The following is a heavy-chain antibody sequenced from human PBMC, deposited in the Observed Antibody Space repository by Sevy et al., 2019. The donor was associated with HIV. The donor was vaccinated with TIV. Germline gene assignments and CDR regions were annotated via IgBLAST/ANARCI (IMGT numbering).Heavy chain of an antibody. Sequence: GGSLRLSCAASGFTFSGSAMHWVRQASGKGLEWVGRIRSKANSYAKAYAASVRGRFTISRDDSKNTAYLQMNSLKTEDTAAYYCARHEEPKYYYYYGMDVWGQGTTVTVSS. D-gene: IGHD1-1*01. V-gene: IGHV3-73*01. J-gene: IGHJ6*02. CDR3: ARHEEPKYYYYYGMDV. CDR1: GFTFSGSA. CDR2: IRSKANSYAK.